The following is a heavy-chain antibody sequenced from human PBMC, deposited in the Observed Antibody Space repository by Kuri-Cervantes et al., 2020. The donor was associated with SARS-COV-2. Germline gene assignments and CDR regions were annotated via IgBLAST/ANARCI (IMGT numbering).Heavy chain of an antibody. D-gene: IGHD2-2*01. V-gene: IGHV1-46*01. CDR3: ARGGVDCSSTSCFSFGQPTTTQYYFDY. J-gene: IGHJ4*02. CDR2: INPSGGST. Sequence: ASVKVSCKASGYTFTGYYMHWVRQAPGQGLEWMGIINPSGGSTSYAQKFQGRVTMTRDTSTSTVYMELSSLRSEDTAVYYCARGGVDCSSTSCFSFGQPTTTQYYFDYWGQGTLVTVSS. CDR1: GYTFTGYY.